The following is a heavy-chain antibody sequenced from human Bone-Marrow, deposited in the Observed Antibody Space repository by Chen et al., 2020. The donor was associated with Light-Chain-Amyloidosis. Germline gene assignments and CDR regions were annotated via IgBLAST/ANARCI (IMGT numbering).Heavy chain of an antibody. V-gene: IGHV3-30*02. J-gene: IGHJ4*02. CDR3: AKENNEWLYFFDY. CDR2: IRFYGSNK. Sequence: VRLVESGGGVVQPGGSLRPSCAASGFFFPTYGFQWVRQAPGKGLEWVGFIRFYGSNKYYRCPWKGRFTIPRDNSKNTLYLQMNSLRAEDTAVYYCAKENNEWLYFFDYWGQGTLVTVSS. D-gene: IGHD3-3*01. CDR1: GFFFPTYG.